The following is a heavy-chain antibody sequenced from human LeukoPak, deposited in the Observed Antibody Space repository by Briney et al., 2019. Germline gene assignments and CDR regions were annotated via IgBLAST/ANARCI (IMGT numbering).Heavy chain of an antibody. CDR3: ARGRFNYDSTGYSSFYY. Sequence: GGSLRLSCAASGVTFSSYWMSWVRQAPGKGLEWVANLKEDGSEKYYVDSVKGRFTISRDNAKNSVYLQMNSLRAEDTAVYYCARGRFNYDSTGYSSFYYWGQGTLVTVSS. V-gene: IGHV3-7*01. CDR1: GVTFSSYW. D-gene: IGHD3-22*01. J-gene: IGHJ4*02. CDR2: LKEDGSEK.